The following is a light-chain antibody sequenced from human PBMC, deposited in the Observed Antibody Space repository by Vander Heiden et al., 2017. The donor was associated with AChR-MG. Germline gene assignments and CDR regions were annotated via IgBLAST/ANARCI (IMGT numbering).Light chain of an antibody. V-gene: IGKV1-6*01. CDR2: AAS. Sequence: AIQMTQSPFFLSASVGDRVTITCRASQGIRNDLGWYQQKPGKAPKLLIYAASSLHSGVPSRFSGSGSGTDFTLTSSSLQPEDFATYYCLQDYIYPYTFGQGTKLEIK. J-gene: IGKJ2*01. CDR1: QGIRND. CDR3: LQDYIYPYT.